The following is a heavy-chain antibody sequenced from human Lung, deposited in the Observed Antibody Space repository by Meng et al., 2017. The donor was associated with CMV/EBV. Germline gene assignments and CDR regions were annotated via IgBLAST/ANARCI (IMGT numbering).Heavy chain of an antibody. CDR2: IYPGDSDT. Sequence: GESLKISCKGSGYSFTSYWIGWVRQMPGKGLEWMGIIYPGDSDTRYSPSFQGQVTISADKSISTAYLQWSSLKASDTAMYYCATGESVLRYFDWAATFDYWGQGXWSPSPQ. J-gene: IGHJ4*02. D-gene: IGHD3-9*01. CDR1: GYSFTSYW. CDR3: ATGESVLRYFDWAATFDY. V-gene: IGHV5-51*01.